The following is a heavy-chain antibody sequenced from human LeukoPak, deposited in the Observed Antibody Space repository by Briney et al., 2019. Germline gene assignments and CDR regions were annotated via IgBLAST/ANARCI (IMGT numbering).Heavy chain of an antibody. V-gene: IGHV1-46*01. Sequence: ASVKVSCKASGYTFTSYYMHWVRQAHGQGLEWMGVSNPSGVGTNYAQKFQGRVTMTRDTSTTTVYMELSSLRSEDTAVYYCAREESGGYFDYWGQGTLVTVSS. CDR2: SNPSGVGT. D-gene: IGHD2-8*02. CDR1: GYTFTSYY. J-gene: IGHJ4*02. CDR3: AREESGGYFDY.